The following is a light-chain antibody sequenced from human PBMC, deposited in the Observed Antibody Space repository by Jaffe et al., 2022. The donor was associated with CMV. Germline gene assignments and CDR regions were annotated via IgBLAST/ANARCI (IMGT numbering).Light chain of an antibody. CDR3: QQAHTFPLT. Sequence: DIQMTQSPSSVSASVGDRVTITCRASQGIGSWLAWYQQKPGKAPKLLLYAASTLQSGVPSRFSGSRSGTDFSLTISSLQPEDFATYFCQQAHTFPLTFGGGTRVELK. CDR2: AAS. CDR1: QGIGSW. V-gene: IGKV1D-12*01. J-gene: IGKJ4*01.